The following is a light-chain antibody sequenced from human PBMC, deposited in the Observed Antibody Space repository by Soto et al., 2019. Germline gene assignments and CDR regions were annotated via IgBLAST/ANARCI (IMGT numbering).Light chain of an antibody. CDR1: QSVSSN. CDR3: QQYNNWPPLT. J-gene: IGKJ4*01. V-gene: IGKV3-15*01. CDR2: GAS. Sequence: EIVMTQSPATLSVSPGERATLSCRASQSVSSNLAWYQQKPGQAPRLLIYGASTRATGIPARFSVSGSGTEFNLTISSLQSEDFAIYYCQQYNNWPPLTFGGGTKVEIK.